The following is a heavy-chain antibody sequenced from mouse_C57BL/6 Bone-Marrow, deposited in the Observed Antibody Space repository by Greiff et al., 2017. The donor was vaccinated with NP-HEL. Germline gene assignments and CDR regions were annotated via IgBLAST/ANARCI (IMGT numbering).Heavy chain of an antibody. CDR1: GFSLTSYG. J-gene: IGHJ3*01. CDR2: IWGGGST. CDR3: AKIGSWFAY. V-gene: IGHV2-9*01. D-gene: IGHD4-1*01. Sequence: VQLLQSGPGLVAPSPSLSITCTVSGFSLTSYGVDWVRQPPGQGLEWLGVIWGGGSTNYNSALMSRLSISKDNYKSQVFLKMNSLQTDETDRYYCAKIGSWFAYWGQGTLVTVSA.